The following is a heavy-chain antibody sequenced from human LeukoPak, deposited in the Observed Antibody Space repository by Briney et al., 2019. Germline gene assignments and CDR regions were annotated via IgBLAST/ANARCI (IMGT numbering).Heavy chain of an antibody. V-gene: IGHV3-23*01. J-gene: IGHJ4*01. Sequence: GGSLRLSCEVSGFTFSSYAMSWVRQAPGKGLEWVSLISGNGGSTYYAESVKGRFTISRDNSKNTQYLQMNSLRAEDTAVYYCAKRGEKGTNKHFEYWGQGTLVTVSS. CDR3: AKRGEKGTNKHFEY. CDR2: ISGNGGST. D-gene: IGHD1-7*01. CDR1: GFTFSSYA.